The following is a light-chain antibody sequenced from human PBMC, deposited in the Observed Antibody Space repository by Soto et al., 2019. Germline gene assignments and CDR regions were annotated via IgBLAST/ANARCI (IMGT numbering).Light chain of an antibody. CDR2: GAS. CDR1: QSGSSAY. CDR3: QQYGSSPYT. J-gene: IGKJ2*01. Sequence: EIVLTQSPGTLSLSPGERATLSCRASQSGSSAYLAWYQQKPGQAPRLLIYGASSRATGIPDRFSGSGSGTDFTLTISRLEPEDFAIYYCQQYGSSPYTFSQGTKLESK. V-gene: IGKV3-20*01.